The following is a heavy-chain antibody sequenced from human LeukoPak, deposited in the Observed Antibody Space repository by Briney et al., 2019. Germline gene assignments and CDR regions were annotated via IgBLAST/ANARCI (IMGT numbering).Heavy chain of an antibody. D-gene: IGHD3-9*01. CDR3: AKDPYYDILTGYYVWFDP. V-gene: IGHV3-23*01. J-gene: IGHJ5*02. CDR1: GFTFSSYA. Sequence: GGSLRLSCAASGFTFSSYAMSWVRQAPGKGLEWVSAISGSGGSTYYADSVKGRFTISRDNSKNTLYLQMNSLRAEDTAVYYCAKDPYYDILTGYYVWFDPWGQGTLVTVSS. CDR2: ISGSGGST.